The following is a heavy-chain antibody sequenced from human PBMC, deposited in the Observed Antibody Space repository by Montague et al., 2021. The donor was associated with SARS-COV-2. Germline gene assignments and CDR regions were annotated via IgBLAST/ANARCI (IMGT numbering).Heavy chain of an antibody. Sequence: SETLSLTCTVSGGSFSSGDSYWGWLRQAPGKGLEWIGYLHYTGSAYYNPSLRSRVTISADTSKNLFSLKLNSVTAADTAVYYCVGRYNGNRYYFDYWGQGTLVTVSS. CDR1: GGSFSSGDSY. CDR2: LHYTGSA. J-gene: IGHJ4*02. CDR3: VGRYNGNRYYFDY. V-gene: IGHV4-39*01. D-gene: IGHD1-14*01.